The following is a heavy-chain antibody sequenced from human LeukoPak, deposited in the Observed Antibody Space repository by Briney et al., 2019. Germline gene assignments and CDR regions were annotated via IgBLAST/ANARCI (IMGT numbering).Heavy chain of an antibody. CDR1: GGSISGDH. Sequence: SETLSLTCTVSGGSISGDHWNWIRQPPGKGLEWIGYIYYSGSTNYNPSLKSRVTISIDTSKNQFSLKLTSVTAADTAVYYCARRNDFGIWGQGTMVTSSS. CDR3: ARRNDFGI. CDR2: IYYSGST. V-gene: IGHV4-59*08. J-gene: IGHJ3*02.